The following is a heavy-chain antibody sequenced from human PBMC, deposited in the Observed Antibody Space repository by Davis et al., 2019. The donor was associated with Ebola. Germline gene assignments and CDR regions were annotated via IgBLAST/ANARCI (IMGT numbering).Heavy chain of an antibody. D-gene: IGHD3-22*01. CDR1: GFSVSDNY. CDR3: ARVLYYYDSSGYYGY. Sequence: GGSLRLSCEASGFSVSDNYMNWVRQAPGKGLEWVSVIYNVYTMYYADSVKGRFTISRDNAKNSLYLQMNGLRAEDTAVYYCARVLYYYDSSGYYGYWGQGTLVTVSS. J-gene: IGHJ4*02. CDR2: IYNVYTM. V-gene: IGHV3-69-1*01.